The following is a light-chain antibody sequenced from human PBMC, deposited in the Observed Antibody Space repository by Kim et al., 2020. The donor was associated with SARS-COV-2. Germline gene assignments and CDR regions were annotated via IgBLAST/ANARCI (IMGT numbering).Light chain of an antibody. Sequence: QAVVTQEPSLTVSPGGTVTLTCASSTGAVTSDNQPNWFPQKPGQAPRALIYTTDYKHSWTPARFSGSLLGGKAALTLSGVQPEDEAEYYCLLYYGGAQLNWVFGGGTQLTVL. CDR1: TGAVTSDNQ. CDR2: TTD. CDR3: LLYYGGAQLNWV. J-gene: IGLJ3*02. V-gene: IGLV7-43*01.